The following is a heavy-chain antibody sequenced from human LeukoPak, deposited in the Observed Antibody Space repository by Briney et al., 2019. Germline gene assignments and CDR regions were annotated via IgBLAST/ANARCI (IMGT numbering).Heavy chain of an antibody. D-gene: IGHD3-22*01. J-gene: IGHJ6*03. Sequence: PSETLSLTCTVSGGSISSYYWSWIRQPAGKGLEWIGRIYTSGSNNYNPSLKSRVTMSVDTSKNRFSLKLSSVTAADTAVYYCARDGSYYYDSSGYYGYYYYYYMDVWGKGTTVTVSS. CDR2: IYTSGSN. CDR3: ARDGSYYYDSSGYYGYYYYYYMDV. V-gene: IGHV4-4*07. CDR1: GGSISSYY.